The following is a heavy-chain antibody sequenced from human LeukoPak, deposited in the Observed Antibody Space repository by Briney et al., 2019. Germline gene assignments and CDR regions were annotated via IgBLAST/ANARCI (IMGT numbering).Heavy chain of an antibody. V-gene: IGHV3-43*01. CDR1: GFTFDDYT. CDR3: AKDIGDNIDYNYFDS. CDR2: ISWHGSTT. J-gene: IGHJ4*02. D-gene: IGHD2/OR15-2a*01. Sequence: GGSLRLSCAASGFTFDDYTMHWVRRAPGKGLEWVSVISWHGSTTKYADSVRGRFTISRDNRKNYLSLQMNSLRPEDTALYYCAKDIGDNIDYNYFDSWGQGTLVTVSS.